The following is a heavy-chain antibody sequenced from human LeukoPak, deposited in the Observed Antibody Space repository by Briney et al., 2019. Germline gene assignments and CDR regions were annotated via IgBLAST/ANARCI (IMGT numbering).Heavy chain of an antibody. Sequence: GGSLRLSCTASGFTFYHYGMSWVRQAPGKRLEWVSSINWSGDSTGYADSVKGRFTISRDNAKNSLYLQMNSLRVEDTALYHCARAAGECSGGSCYSHAFDVWGQGTRVTVSS. V-gene: IGHV3-20*01. CDR2: INWSGDST. J-gene: IGHJ3*01. D-gene: IGHD2-15*01. CDR3: ARAAGECSGGSCYSHAFDV. CDR1: GFTFYHYG.